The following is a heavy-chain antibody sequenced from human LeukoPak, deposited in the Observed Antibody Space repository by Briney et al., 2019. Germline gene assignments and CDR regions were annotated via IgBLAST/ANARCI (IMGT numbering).Heavy chain of an antibody. V-gene: IGHV1-2*02. Sequence: ASVKVSCKASGYTFTGYFIHWVRQAPGQGLEWMGWINPNSGDTNYAQRFQGRVTMTRDTSISTAYMELSRLRSDDTAVYYCARDYYSDSGAFDIWGQGTMVTVSS. J-gene: IGHJ3*02. CDR3: ARDYYSDSGAFDI. CDR2: INPNSGDT. CDR1: GYTFTGYF. D-gene: IGHD3-22*01.